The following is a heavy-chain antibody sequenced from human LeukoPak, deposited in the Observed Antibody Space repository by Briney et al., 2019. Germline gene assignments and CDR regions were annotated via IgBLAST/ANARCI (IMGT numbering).Heavy chain of an antibody. V-gene: IGHV4-4*07. CDR3: ARDLSSGSYYPDAFDI. Sequence: TSETLSLTCTVSGGSISSYYWSWIRQPAGKGLEWIGRIYTSGSTNYNPSLKSRVTMSVDTSKNQFSLKLSSVTAADTAVYYCARDLSSGSYYPDAFDIWGQGTMVTVSS. J-gene: IGHJ3*02. D-gene: IGHD1-26*01. CDR1: GGSISSYY. CDR2: IYTSGST.